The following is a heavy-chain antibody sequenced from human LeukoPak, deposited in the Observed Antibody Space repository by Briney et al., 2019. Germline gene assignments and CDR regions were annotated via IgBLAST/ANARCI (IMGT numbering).Heavy chain of an antibody. CDR2: MHPNSGNT. J-gene: IGHJ5*02. CDR3: ARMVGVVTNWFDP. V-gene: IGHV1-8*01. D-gene: IGHD3-3*01. CDR1: GYTFTSYD. Sequence: GASVKVSCKASGYTFTSYDINWVRQATGQGLEWMGWMHPNSGNTGYAQKFQGRVTMTRNTSISTAYMELSRLRSEHTAVYYCARMVGVVTNWFDPWGQGTLVTVSS.